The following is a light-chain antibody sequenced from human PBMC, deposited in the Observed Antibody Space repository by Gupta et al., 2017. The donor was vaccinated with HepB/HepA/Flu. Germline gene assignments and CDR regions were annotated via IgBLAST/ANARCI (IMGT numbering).Light chain of an antibody. CDR2: LGS. CDR3: RQTLQIPIT. J-gene: IGKJ5*01. CDR1: QSLLHRSGYNS. Sequence: DILMTQSPLSLPVTPGEPASISCKSSQSLLHRSGYNSLDWYVQKAGQSPHLLIFLGSTRASGVSDRFTGSGSGTDFTLKISRGEAEDVGIYYCRQTLQIPITFGQGTRLDI. V-gene: IGKV2-28*01.